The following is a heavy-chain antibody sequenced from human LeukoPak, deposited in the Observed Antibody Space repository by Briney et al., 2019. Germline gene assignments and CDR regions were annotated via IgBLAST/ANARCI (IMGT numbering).Heavy chain of an antibody. CDR3: ARGPYGDYEPFGFDY. J-gene: IGHJ4*02. V-gene: IGHV1-69*05. CDR1: GGTFSSYA. Sequence: PVKVSCKASGGTFSSYAISWVRQAPGQGLEWMGRIIPIFGTANYAQKFQGRVTITTDESTSTAYMELSSLRSEDTAVYYCARGPYGDYEPFGFDYWGQGTLVTVSS. CDR2: IIPIFGTA. D-gene: IGHD4-17*01.